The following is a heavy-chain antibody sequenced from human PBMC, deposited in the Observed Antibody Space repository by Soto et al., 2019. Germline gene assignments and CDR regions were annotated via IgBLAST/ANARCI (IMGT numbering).Heavy chain of an antibody. CDR3: ARDDSFRYAFEI. V-gene: IGHV1-3*01. J-gene: IGHJ3*02. D-gene: IGHD1-1*01. CDR2: INAGNGNT. CDR1: GYTFTSYA. Sequence: ASVKVSCKASGYTFTSYAMHWVRQAPGQRLEWMGWINAGNGNTKYSQKFQSRVTITRDTSASTAYMELSSLRSEDTAVYYCARDDSFRYAFEIWGQGTMVTVS.